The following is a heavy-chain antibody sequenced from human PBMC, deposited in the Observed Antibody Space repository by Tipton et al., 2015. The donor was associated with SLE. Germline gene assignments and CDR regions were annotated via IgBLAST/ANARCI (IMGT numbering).Heavy chain of an antibody. D-gene: IGHD6-13*01. Sequence: SLRLSCAASGFTVSSNYMSWVRQAPGKGLEWVSVIYSGGGTYYADSVKGRFTISRDNSKNTLYLQMNSLRAEDTAVYYCARDRGSSWFFFDYWGQGTLVTVSS. V-gene: IGHV3-66*02. CDR2: IYSGGGT. J-gene: IGHJ4*02. CDR1: GFTVSSNY. CDR3: ARDRGSSWFFFDY.